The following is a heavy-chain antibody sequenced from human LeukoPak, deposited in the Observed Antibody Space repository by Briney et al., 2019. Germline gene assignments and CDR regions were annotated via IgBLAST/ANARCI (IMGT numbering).Heavy chain of an antibody. Sequence: GGSLRLSCAASGFTFSSYEMNWVRQAPGKGLEWVSYISSSGSTIYYADSVKGRFTISRDNAKNSLYLQMNSLRAEDTAVYYCARERGLEFAPWGPGTLVTVSS. D-gene: IGHD3-10*01. V-gene: IGHV3-48*03. CDR3: ARERGLEFAP. J-gene: IGHJ5*02. CDR1: GFTFSSYE. CDR2: ISSSGSTI.